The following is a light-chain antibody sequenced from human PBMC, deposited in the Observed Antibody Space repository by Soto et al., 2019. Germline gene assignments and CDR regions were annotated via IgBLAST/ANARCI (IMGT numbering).Light chain of an antibody. CDR1: RSNIGIYA. J-gene: IGLJ2*01. Sequence: QSVLTQAPSASEATGQRVTISCSGSRSNIGIYAVNWYQQLPGAAPTLLIFLDHQRPSGVSDRFSGSQSGTSASLAISGPQSEDEADYYCAAWDDSLRAVVFGGGTKLTVL. CDR3: AAWDDSLRAVV. CDR2: LDH. V-gene: IGLV1-44*01.